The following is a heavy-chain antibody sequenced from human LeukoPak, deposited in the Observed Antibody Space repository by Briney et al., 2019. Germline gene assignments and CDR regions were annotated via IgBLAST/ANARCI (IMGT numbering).Heavy chain of an antibody. Sequence: ASVKVSCTASGYTFTSYGISWVRQAPGQGLEWMGWISAYNGNTNYAQKLQGRVTMTTDTSTSTAYMELRSLRSDDTAVYYCSIVVVPAAIGGYWFDPWGQGTLVTVSS. J-gene: IGHJ5*02. CDR3: SIVVVPAAIGGYWFDP. V-gene: IGHV1-18*01. CDR1: GYTFTSYG. CDR2: ISAYNGNT. D-gene: IGHD2-2*01.